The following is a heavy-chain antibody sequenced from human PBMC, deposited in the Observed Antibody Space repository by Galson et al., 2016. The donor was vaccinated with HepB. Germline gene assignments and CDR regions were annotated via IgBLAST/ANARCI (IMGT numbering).Heavy chain of an antibody. J-gene: IGHJ4*02. CDR2: LWYDGSHK. CDR3: GRDPSGLGAIFGVVKPPDY. V-gene: IGHV3-33*01. Sequence: SLRLSCAASGFNFRSYGMHWVRQTPGKGLEWVAGLWYDGSHKNYADSVKGRFTISRDDSKNTLYLQMNSLRAEDTALYYCGRDPSGLGAIFGVVKPPDYWGQGSLVTVSS. D-gene: IGHD3-3*01. CDR1: GFNFRSYG.